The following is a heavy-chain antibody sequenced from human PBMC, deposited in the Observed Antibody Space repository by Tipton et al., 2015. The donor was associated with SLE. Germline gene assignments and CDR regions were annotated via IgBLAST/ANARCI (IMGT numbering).Heavy chain of an antibody. CDR3: ARLTPWGYDY. Sequence: TLSLTCNVSADSISNYFWDWIRQPPGKGLMLIGSISYSGATSYNPSLKSRVTISVDTSKNQFSLSLISVTAADTAVYYCARLTPWGYDYWGPGMLVTVSS. CDR1: ADSISNYF. D-gene: IGHD7-27*01. J-gene: IGHJ4*02. V-gene: IGHV4-39*07. CDR2: ISYSGAT.